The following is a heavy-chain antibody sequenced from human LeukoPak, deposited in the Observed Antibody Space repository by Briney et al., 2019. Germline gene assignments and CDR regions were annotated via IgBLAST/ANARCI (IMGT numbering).Heavy chain of an antibody. CDR3: ARGSTWENDY. V-gene: IGHV1-2*06. D-gene: IGHD1-26*01. Sequence: ASVKVSCKASGYTFTDYYMHWVRQAPGQGLEWMGRINPNTGGTNYAQRFQGRVTMTRDTSISTAYMDLSSLRSDDTAVYYCARGSTWENDYWGQGTLVTVSS. CDR1: GYTFTDYY. J-gene: IGHJ4*02. CDR2: INPNTGGT.